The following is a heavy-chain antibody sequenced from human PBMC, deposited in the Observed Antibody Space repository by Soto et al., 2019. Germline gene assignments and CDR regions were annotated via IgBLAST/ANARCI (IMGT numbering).Heavy chain of an antibody. CDR3: ASRYDIGDY. J-gene: IGHJ4*02. CDR1: GGTFSSYT. CDR2: IIPILGIA. V-gene: IGHV1-69*02. Sequence: QVQLVQSGAEVKKPGSSVKVSCKASGGTFSSYTISWVRQAPGQGLEWMGRIIPILGIANYAQKFQGRVTFTADKCASTAYMELSRLRSEDTAVYYCASRYDIGDYWGQGTLVTVSS. D-gene: IGHD3-9*01.